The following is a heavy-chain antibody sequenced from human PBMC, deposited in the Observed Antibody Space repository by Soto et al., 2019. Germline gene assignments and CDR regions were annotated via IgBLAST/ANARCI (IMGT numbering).Heavy chain of an antibody. CDR3: ARRQYSTSWHFDY. CDR2: ISGSSSTI. Sequence: EVQLVESGGDLVQPGGSLRLSCKASGFTLSTYAMNWVRQAPGKGLEWVSYISGSSSTIYYADSVRGRFTISRDNAKNSLYLQMNSLRAEDTAVYYCARRQYSTSWHFDYWGQGTLVTVSS. CDR1: GFTLSTYA. V-gene: IGHV3-48*01. D-gene: IGHD6-13*01. J-gene: IGHJ4*02.